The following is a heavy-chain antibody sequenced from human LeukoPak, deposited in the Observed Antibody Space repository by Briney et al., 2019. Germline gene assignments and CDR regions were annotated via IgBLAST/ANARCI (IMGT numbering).Heavy chain of an antibody. D-gene: IGHD3-10*02. Sequence: GGSLRLSCAASGFTFSSYELNWVRQAPGKGLEWVSYISSSGSTIKYADSVKGRFTISRDNAKNSLYLQMNSLRAEDTAVYYCAELGITMIGGVWGKGTTVTISS. J-gene: IGHJ6*04. CDR2: ISSSGSTI. V-gene: IGHV3-48*03. CDR1: GFTFSSYE. CDR3: AELGITMIGGV.